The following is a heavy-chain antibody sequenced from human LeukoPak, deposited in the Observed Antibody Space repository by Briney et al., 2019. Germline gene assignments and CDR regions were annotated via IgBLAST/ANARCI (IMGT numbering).Heavy chain of an antibody. V-gene: IGHV4-39*01. J-gene: IGHJ4*02. CDR1: RGSISNSDYY. CDR3: ARQGYDSGRLFDY. Sequence: PSETLSLTCTVSRGSISNSDYYWGWIPQSPGKTLEWIGSVYYTGCIYSNPSLRGRVAMSVDTSKNHFSLNLTSVTASDTAVYFCARQGYDSGRLFDYWGQGSLVTVSS. CDR2: VYYTGCI. D-gene: IGHD6-19*01.